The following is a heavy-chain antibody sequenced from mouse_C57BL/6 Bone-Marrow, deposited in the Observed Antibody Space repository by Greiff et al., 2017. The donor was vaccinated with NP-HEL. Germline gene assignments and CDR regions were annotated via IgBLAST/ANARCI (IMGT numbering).Heavy chain of an antibody. V-gene: IGHV14-4*01. D-gene: IGHD2-3*01. CDR2: IDPENGDT. CDR1: GFNIKDDY. CDR3: TTDGYSYHFDY. J-gene: IGHJ2*01. Sequence: EVQLQQSGAELVRPGASVQLSCTASGFNIKDDYMHWVKQRPEPGLEWIGWIDPENGDTEYASKFQGKATITAATSSNTAYLQLSSLASEDTAVYYCTTDGYSYHFDYWGQGTTLTVSS.